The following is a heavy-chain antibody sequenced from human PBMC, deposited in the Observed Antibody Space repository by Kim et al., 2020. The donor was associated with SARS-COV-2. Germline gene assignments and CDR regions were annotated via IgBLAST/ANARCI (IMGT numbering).Heavy chain of an antibody. Sequence: PSLKSRVTISVDTSKNQFSLKRSSVTAADTAVYYCARDLHRGSYYGGFDYWGQGTLVTVSS. J-gene: IGHJ4*02. CDR3: ARDLHRGSYYGGFDY. V-gene: IGHV4-59*01. D-gene: IGHD1-26*01.